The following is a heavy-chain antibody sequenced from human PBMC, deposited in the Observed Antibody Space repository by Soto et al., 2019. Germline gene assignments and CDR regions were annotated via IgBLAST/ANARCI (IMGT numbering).Heavy chain of an antibody. Sequence: EVQLVESGGGLVQRGGSLRLSCAASGFTFSTYWMSWVRQAPGKGLEWVATIRQDGSEKHHVDSVEGRFTISRDNAKNSMYLQANCLRAEDTAMYYCVRGCGRASCPYFFDYWGQGTLVSVSS. CDR1: GFTFSTYW. CDR2: IRQDGSEK. D-gene: IGHD2-2*01. J-gene: IGHJ4*02. CDR3: VRGCGRASCPYFFDY. V-gene: IGHV3-7*01.